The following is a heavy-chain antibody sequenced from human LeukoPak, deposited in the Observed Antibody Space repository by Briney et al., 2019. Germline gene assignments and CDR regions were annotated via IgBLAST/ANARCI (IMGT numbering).Heavy chain of an antibody. V-gene: IGHV4-59*01. CDR1: GGSMSNYY. CDR3: ARAPFYYYMDV. CDR2: ILYSGST. Sequence: PSETLSLTCTVSGGSMSNYYWSWVRQPPGKGLEWIAYILYSGSTNYNPSLKSRVIISIDTSKNQFSLKLSSVTAADTAVYYCARAPFYYYMDVWGKGTTVTVSS. J-gene: IGHJ6*03.